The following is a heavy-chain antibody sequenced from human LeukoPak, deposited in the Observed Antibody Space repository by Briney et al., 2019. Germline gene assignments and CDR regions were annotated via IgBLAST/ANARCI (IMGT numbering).Heavy chain of an antibody. Sequence: PSETLSLTCTVSGGSISSGGYYWSWIRQHPGKGLEWIGYIYYSGSTYYNPSLKSRVTISVDTSKNQFSLKLSSVTAADTAVYYCASVERGSSSPTLDYWGQGTLVTVSS. CDR2: IYYSGST. CDR3: ASVERGSSSPTLDY. D-gene: IGHD6-13*01. V-gene: IGHV4-31*03. J-gene: IGHJ4*02. CDR1: GGSISSGGYY.